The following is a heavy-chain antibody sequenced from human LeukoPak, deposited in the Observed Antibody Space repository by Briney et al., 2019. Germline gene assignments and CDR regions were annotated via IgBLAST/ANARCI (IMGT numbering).Heavy chain of an antibody. V-gene: IGHV4-39*01. CDR3: ARGTGNDYGSGSYEHTLDY. D-gene: IGHD3-10*01. Sequence: PSETLSLTCTVSGGSISSSSYYWGWIRQPPGKGLEWIGSIYYSGSTYYNPSLKSRVTISVDTSKNQFSLKLSSVTAADTAVYYCARGTGNDYGSGSYEHTLDYWGQGTLVTVSS. CDR1: GGSISSSSYY. J-gene: IGHJ4*02. CDR2: IYYSGST.